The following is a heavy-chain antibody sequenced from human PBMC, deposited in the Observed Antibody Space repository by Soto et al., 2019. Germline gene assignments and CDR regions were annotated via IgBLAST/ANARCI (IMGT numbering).Heavy chain of an antibody. CDR3: ARGIYCTGGSCYFDY. J-gene: IGHJ4*02. Sequence: GGSLRLSCAASGFTFSTYSMNWVRQAPGKGLEWVSSITSSSSKIYYADSVKGRFTISRDNAKNSLYLQMNSLRAEDTAVYYCARGIYCTGGSCYFDYWGQGTLVTVPQ. CDR2: ITSSSSKI. D-gene: IGHD2-15*01. CDR1: GFTFSTYS. V-gene: IGHV3-21*01.